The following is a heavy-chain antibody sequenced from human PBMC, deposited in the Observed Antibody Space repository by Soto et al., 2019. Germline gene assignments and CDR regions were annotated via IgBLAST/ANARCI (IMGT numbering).Heavy chain of an antibody. CDR1: GFTFDDYA. V-gene: IGHV3-9*01. CDR2: INWNGDSI. D-gene: IGHD3-10*01. Sequence: GGSLRLSFAASGFTFDDYAMHWVRQAPGKGLEWVSGINWNGDSIGYADSVKGRFTISRDNAKNSLYLQMISLRAEDTALYYCAKDVYYYGGCAFDYWGHGTLVTVSS. CDR3: AKDVYYYGGCAFDY. J-gene: IGHJ4*01.